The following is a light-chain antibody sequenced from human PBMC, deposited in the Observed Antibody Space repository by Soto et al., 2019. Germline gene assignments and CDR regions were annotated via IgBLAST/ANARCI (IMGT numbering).Light chain of an antibody. CDR3: QQYIRWPLT. CDR1: QSVGSN. J-gene: IGKJ4*01. V-gene: IGKV3-15*01. Sequence: ETVMTQSPATLSVSPGEGATLSCRASQSVGSNLAWYQQKPGQAPRLLIYGASTRATGIPARFSGSGSGTDFTLTVSGLQSEDCAVYYCQQYIRWPLTFGGGAKVDNK. CDR2: GAS.